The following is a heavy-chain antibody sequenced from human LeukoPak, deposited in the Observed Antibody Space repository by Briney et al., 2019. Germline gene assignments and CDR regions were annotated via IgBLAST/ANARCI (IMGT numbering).Heavy chain of an antibody. V-gene: IGHV4-34*01. CDR3: ASLTDSFDY. J-gene: IGHJ4*02. CDR1: GGSFSGYY. Sequence: SETLSLTCAVYGGSFSGYYWSWIRQPPGKGLEWIGEINHSGSTNYNPSLKSRVTISVDTSKNQFSLKLSSVTAADTAVYYCASLTDSFDYWGRGTLVTVSS. CDR2: INHSGST.